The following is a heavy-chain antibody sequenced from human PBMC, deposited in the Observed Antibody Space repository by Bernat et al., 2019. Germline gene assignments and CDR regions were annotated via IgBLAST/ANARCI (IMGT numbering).Heavy chain of an antibody. Sequence: EVQLVESGGGLVQPGGSLRLSCAASGFTFNSYAMHWVRQAPGRGLEYVSAISSNGGSTYYANSVKGRFTISRDNSKNTLYLQMGSLRAEDMAVYYCASWTGAIHDYWGQGTLVTVSS. V-gene: IGHV3-64*01. CDR2: ISSNGGST. CDR1: GFTFNSYA. D-gene: IGHD6-25*01. CDR3: ASWTGAIHDY. J-gene: IGHJ4*02.